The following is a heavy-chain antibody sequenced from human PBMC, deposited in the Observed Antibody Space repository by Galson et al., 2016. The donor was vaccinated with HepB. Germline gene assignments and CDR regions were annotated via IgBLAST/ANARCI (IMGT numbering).Heavy chain of an antibody. CDR3: ARDSGYCNYFDCKGDAFDM. J-gene: IGHJ3*02. D-gene: IGHD2-15*01. CDR1: GFAFDRRA. Sequence: SLRLSCAASGFAFDRRALSWVRQAPGKRLEWVSVIRSAGDITYYADSVKGRFTISRDNAKNSLFLQMNSLRAEDTAVYYCARDSGYCNYFDCKGDAFDMWGQGTMVTVSS. CDR2: IRSAGDIT. V-gene: IGHV3-23*01.